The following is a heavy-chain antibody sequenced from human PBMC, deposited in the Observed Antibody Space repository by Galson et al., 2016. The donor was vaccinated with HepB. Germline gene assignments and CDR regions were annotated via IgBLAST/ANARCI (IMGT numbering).Heavy chain of an antibody. V-gene: IGHV5-51*01. CDR2: IYPGDSDT. D-gene: IGHD5-12*01. CDR3: ARLSGYHEFVRGY. Sequence: QSGAEVKKPGESLKISCKGSGYRFTNFWIGWVRQMPGKGLEWMGIIYPGDSDTRYSPAVQGQVTISADKSINTAYLQWSSLKASDTAIYYCARLSGYHEFVRGYWGQGTLVTVSS. CDR1: GYRFTNFW. J-gene: IGHJ4*02.